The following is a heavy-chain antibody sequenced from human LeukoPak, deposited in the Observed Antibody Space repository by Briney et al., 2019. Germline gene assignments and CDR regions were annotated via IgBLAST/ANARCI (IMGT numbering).Heavy chain of an antibody. V-gene: IGHV5-51*01. J-gene: IGHJ4*02. CDR2: IYPGDSDT. CDR1: GYSFSSYW. D-gene: IGHD6-6*01. Sequence: GESLKISCKASGYSFSSYWIAWVRQMPGKGLEWMGIIYPGDSDTRYSPSFQGQVTISVDKSTSNAYLQWSSLKASDTAVYYCARHLRDSSSSRDPWGYWGQGTLVTVSS. CDR3: ARHLRDSSSSRDPWGY.